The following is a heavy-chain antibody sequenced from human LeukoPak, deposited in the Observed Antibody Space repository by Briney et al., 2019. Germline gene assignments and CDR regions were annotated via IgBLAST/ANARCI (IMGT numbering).Heavy chain of an antibody. J-gene: IGHJ4*02. D-gene: IGHD3-22*01. CDR3: ARVEGSYYSCF. V-gene: IGHV3-48*03. CDR2: ISITGTII. Sequence: GGSLRLSCAASGFTFSTYEMNWVRQAPGKGLEWVSNISITGTIINYADSVKGRFTVSRDNAKNSLYLQMNSLRAEDTAVYYCARVEGSYYSCFWGQGTLVTVSS. CDR1: GFTFSTYE.